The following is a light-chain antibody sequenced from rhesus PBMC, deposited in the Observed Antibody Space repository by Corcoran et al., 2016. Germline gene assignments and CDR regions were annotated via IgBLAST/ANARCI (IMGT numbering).Light chain of an antibody. CDR3: CSYTASDTFI. J-gene: IGLJ1*01. CDR2: RVT. CDR1: SSDVGGNSY. Sequence: APTQPPSVSGSPGQSVTISCTGTSSDVGGNSYVSWYQQHPGKVPKLLIYRVTERPSWVSDRFSGSRSGNTASLTLSGLQAEDEADYFCCSYTASDTFIFGTGTRLTVL. V-gene: IGLV2S7*01.